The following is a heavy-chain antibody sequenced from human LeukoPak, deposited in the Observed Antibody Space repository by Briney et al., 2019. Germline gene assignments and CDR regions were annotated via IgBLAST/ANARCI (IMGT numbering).Heavy chain of an antibody. CDR2: ISYDGSNK. D-gene: IGHD6-13*01. Sequence: GGSLRLSCAASGFTFSSYAMRWVRQAPGKGLEWVAVISYDGSNKYYADSVKGRFTISRDNSKNTLYLQMNSLRAEDTAVYYCVRKTSSSWYDFWPQGTLDSVSS. J-gene: IGHJ4*02. CDR3: VRKTSSSWYDF. V-gene: IGHV3-30-3*01. CDR1: GFTFSSYA.